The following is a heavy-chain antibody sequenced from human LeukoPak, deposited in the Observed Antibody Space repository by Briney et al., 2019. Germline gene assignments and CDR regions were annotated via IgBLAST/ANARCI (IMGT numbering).Heavy chain of an antibody. D-gene: IGHD2-15*01. CDR3: ARGYDCSGGSCWHYYYYMDV. J-gene: IGHJ6*03. Sequence: KPSETLSLTCTVSGGSISSYYWSWIRQPPGKGLEWIGYIYYSGSTNYNPSLKSRVTISVDTSKNQFSLKLSSVTAADTAVYYCARGYDCSGGSCWHYYYYMDVWGKGTTVTVSS. V-gene: IGHV4-59*01. CDR2: IYYSGST. CDR1: GGSISSYY.